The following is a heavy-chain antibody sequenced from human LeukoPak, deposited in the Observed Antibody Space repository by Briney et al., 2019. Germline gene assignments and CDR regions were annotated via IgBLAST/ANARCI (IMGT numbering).Heavy chain of an antibody. CDR1: GFTFSSYW. D-gene: IGHD3-10*01. V-gene: IGHV3-74*01. CDR2: INSDGSTT. Sequence: PGGSLRLSCAASGFTFSSYWMHWVRQAPGKGLVWVSRINSDGSTTNYADSVKGRFTISRDNAKNSLYLQMNSLRAEDTAVYYCARDWGLYGSGSLSAFDIWGQGTMVTVSS. CDR3: ARDWGLYGSGSLSAFDI. J-gene: IGHJ3*02.